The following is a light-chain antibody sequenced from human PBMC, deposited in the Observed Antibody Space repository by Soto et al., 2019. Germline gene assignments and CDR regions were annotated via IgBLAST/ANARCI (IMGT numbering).Light chain of an antibody. CDR2: EVS. CDR1: SSDVGSYNL. Sequence: QSALTQPASVSWSPGQSITISCTGTSSDVGSYNLVSWYQQHPGKAPKLMIYEVSKRPSGVSNRFSGSKSGNTASLTISGLQAEDEADYYRCSYAGSHWVFGGGTKLTVL. J-gene: IGLJ3*02. V-gene: IGLV2-23*02. CDR3: CSYAGSHWV.